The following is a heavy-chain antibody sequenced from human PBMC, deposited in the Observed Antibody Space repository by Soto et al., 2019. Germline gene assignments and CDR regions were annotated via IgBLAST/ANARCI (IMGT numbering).Heavy chain of an antibody. CDR1: GGSISSYY. Sequence: SETLSLTCTVSGGSISSYYWSWIRQPPGKGLEWIGYIYYSGSTNYNPSLKSRVTISVDTSKSQFSLKLSSVTAADTAVYYCARRYSSSFDFWGQGTLVTVSS. CDR2: IYYSGST. V-gene: IGHV4-59*08. J-gene: IGHJ4*02. D-gene: IGHD6-13*01. CDR3: ARRYSSSFDF.